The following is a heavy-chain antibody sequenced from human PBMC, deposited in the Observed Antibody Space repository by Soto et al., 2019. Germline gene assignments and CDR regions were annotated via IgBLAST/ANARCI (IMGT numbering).Heavy chain of an antibody. J-gene: IGHJ5*02. Sequence: SETLSLTCSVSGGSIIIGGYSWSWIRQPPGKGLERIGYIYHSGSTYYNPSLKSRGTISVDRSKNQFSLKLSSVTAADKAVYYCARAHLQPYYYDSSGYSRVRQGLGLSSWFDPWGDATLVPF. CDR2: IYHSGST. D-gene: IGHD3-22*01. CDR1: GGSIIIGGYS. V-gene: IGHV4-30-2*01. CDR3: ARAHLQPYYYDSSGYSRVRQGLGLSSWFDP.